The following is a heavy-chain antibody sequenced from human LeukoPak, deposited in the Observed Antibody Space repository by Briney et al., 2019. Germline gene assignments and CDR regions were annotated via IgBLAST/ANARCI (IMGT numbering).Heavy chain of an antibody. CDR2: IYYSGST. V-gene: IGHV4-59*01. D-gene: IGHD6-19*01. Sequence: SETLSLTCTVSGGSISSYYWSWIRQPPGKGLEWIGYIYYSGSTNYNPSLKSRVTISVDTSKNQFSLKLSSVTAADTAVYYCASYSSGWYGVEYFQHWGQGTLVTVSS. J-gene: IGHJ1*01. CDR1: GGSISSYY. CDR3: ASYSSGWYGVEYFQH.